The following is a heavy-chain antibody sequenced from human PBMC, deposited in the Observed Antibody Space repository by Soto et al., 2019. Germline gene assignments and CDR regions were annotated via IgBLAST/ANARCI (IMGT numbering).Heavy chain of an antibody. CDR1: GDSVSSNSAG. CDR2: TYYRSKWYY. J-gene: IGHJ4*01. Sequence: SQTLSLTCAITGDSVSSNSAGWSWVRQSPSRGLEWLGRTYYRSKWYYEYAVSVRGRITINPDTSKNQYSLQLNSVTPEDTAVYFCARPEQYSGRIFDYWGQGTLVTVS. V-gene: IGHV6-1*01. D-gene: IGHD1-26*01. CDR3: ARPEQYSGRIFDY.